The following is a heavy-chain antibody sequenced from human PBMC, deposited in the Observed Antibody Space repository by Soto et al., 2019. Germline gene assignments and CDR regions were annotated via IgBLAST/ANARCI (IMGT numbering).Heavy chain of an antibody. CDR3: ARDRRQQLPTGGMDV. CDR2: IIPIFGTA. Sequence: VASVKVSCKASGGTFSSYAISWVRQAPGQGLEWMGGIIPIFGTANYAQKFQGRVTITADESTSTAYMELSSLRSEDTAVYYCARDRRQQLPTGGMDVWGQGTTVTVSS. J-gene: IGHJ6*02. D-gene: IGHD6-13*01. CDR1: GGTFSSYA. V-gene: IGHV1-69*13.